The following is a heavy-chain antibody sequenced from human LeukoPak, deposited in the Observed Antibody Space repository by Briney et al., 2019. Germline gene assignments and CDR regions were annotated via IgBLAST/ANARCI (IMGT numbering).Heavy chain of an antibody. CDR3: ARVLDYYGSGTYSADY. D-gene: IGHD3-10*01. CDR1: GGSISSYY. V-gene: IGHV4-4*07. J-gene: IGHJ4*02. CDR2: IYTSGST. Sequence: SETLSLTCTVSGGSISSYYWSWIRQPAGKGLEWIGRIYTSGSTNYNPSLKSRVTMSVDTSKNQFSLKLSSVTAADTAVYYCARVLDYYGSGTYSADYWGQGTLVTVSS.